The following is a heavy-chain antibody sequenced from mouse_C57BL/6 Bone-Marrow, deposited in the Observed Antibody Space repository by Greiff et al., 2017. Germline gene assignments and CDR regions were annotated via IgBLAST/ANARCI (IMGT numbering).Heavy chain of an antibody. D-gene: IGHD1-1*01. CDR3: ARSIPYYYGSSYGWFAY. CDR1: GYTFTSYG. CDR2: IYPRSGNT. J-gene: IGHJ3*01. Sequence: VKLQQSGAELARPGASVKLSCKASGYTFTSYGISWVKQRTGQGLEWIGEIYPRSGNTYYNEKFKGKATLTADKSSSTAYMELRSLTSEDSAVYFCARSIPYYYGSSYGWFAYWGQGTLVTVSA. V-gene: IGHV1-81*01.